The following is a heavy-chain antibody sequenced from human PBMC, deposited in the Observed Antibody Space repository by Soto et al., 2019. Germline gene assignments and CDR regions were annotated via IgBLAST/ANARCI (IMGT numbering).Heavy chain of an antibody. J-gene: IGHJ4*02. V-gene: IGHV3-33*01. D-gene: IGHD2-2*01. CDR1: GFTFSSYG. Sequence: QVQLVESGGGVVQPGRSLRLSCAASGFTFSSYGMHWVRQAPGKGLEWVAVIGYDGSNKYYADSVKGRFTISRDNSKNTMYLQMNSQRAEDTAVYYCARDEIGYCSSTSCYGAIDYWGQGPLVTVSS. CDR3: ARDEIGYCSSTSCYGAIDY. CDR2: IGYDGSNK.